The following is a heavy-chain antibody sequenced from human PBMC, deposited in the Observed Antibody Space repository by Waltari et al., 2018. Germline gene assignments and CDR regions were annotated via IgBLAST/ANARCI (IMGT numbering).Heavy chain of an antibody. CDR1: GFTFDDHA. CDR3: VKGRYYDFWSAYPDY. J-gene: IGHJ4*02. D-gene: IGHD3-3*01. Sequence: ELQLVESGGAVVQPGGSLRLSCAASGFTFDDHAMHWVRQAPGKGLEWVSVISWDGSNKYYVDSGKGRFTISRDNSKSTLYLQMSSLRAEDTALYYCVKGRYYDFWSAYPDYWGQGTLVTVSS. V-gene: IGHV3-43D*04. CDR2: ISWDGSNK.